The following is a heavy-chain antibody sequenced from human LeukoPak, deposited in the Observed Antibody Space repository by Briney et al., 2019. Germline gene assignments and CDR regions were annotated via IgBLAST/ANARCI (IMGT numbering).Heavy chain of an antibody. J-gene: IGHJ4*02. Sequence: GGSLRLSCAASGFTFSSYAMSWVRQAPGKGLEWVSAISGSGGSTYYADSVKGRFTISRDNSKNALYLQMNSLRAEDTAVYYCASGPVYYYGSGTGDYWGQGTLVTVSS. D-gene: IGHD3-10*01. CDR1: GFTFSSYA. CDR2: ISGSGGST. V-gene: IGHV3-23*01. CDR3: ASGPVYYYGSGTGDY.